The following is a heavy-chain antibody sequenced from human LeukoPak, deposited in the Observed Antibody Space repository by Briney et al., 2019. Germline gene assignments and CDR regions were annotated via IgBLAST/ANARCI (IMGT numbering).Heavy chain of an antibody. CDR2: ISSSSSTI. J-gene: IGHJ3*02. V-gene: IGHV3-48*01. CDR3: ARVYYDSSGYYGAFDI. D-gene: IGHD3-22*01. Sequence: GGSLRLSCAASGFTFSSYSMNWVRQAPGKGLEWVSYISSSSSTIYYADSVKGRFTISRDNAKNSLYLQMNSLRAEDTAVYYCARVYYDSSGYYGAFDIWGQGTMVTVSS. CDR1: GFTFSSYS.